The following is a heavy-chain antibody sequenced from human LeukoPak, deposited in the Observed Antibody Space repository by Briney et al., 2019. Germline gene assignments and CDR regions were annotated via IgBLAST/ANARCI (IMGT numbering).Heavy chain of an antibody. CDR3: ARSRSSYIGAFDI. V-gene: IGHV3-48*02. CDR1: GFTFRSYS. J-gene: IGHJ3*02. CDR2: ISSSSSTI. D-gene: IGHD1-14*01. Sequence: PGGSLTLPCAASGFTFRSYSMNCVRQAPGKGLEWVSYISSSSSTIYCADSVKGRFTISRDNAKNSLYLQMNSLRDEDTAVYYCARSRSSYIGAFDIWGQGTMVTVSS.